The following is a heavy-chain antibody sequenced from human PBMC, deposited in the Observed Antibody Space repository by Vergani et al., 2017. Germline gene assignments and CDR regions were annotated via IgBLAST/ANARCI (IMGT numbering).Heavy chain of an antibody. Sequence: QVKLQESGPGLVKPSETLSLTCTVSGASVNSYYWSWIRQPPGKGLEWMGYVSFRGDTLYDPSVKGRMTISFNTSSNQFSLYLTSVTAADTAVYYCVRLPRGPWNFDFWGRGTLITVSS. V-gene: IGHV4-59*02. CDR3: VRLPRGPWNFDF. CDR1: GASVNSYY. J-gene: IGHJ2*01. CDR2: VSFRGDT.